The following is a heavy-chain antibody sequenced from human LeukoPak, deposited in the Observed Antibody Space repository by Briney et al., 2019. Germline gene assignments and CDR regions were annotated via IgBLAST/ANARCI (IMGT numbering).Heavy chain of an antibody. D-gene: IGHD3-9*01. J-gene: IGHJ3*02. Sequence: GGSLRLSCAASGFTFSSYAMSWVRQAPGKGLEWVSAISGSGGSTYYADSVKGRFTISRDNSKNTLYLQMNSLRAEDTAAYYCAKFLRYFDWPNDAFDIWGQGTMVTVSS. V-gene: IGHV3-23*01. CDR1: GFTFSSYA. CDR3: AKFLRYFDWPNDAFDI. CDR2: ISGSGGST.